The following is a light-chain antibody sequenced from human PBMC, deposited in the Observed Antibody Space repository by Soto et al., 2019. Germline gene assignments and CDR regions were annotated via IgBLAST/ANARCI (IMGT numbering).Light chain of an antibody. V-gene: IGLV2-14*01. Sequence: QAVVTQPASVSGSPGQSITISCTGTGSDIGGYNHVSWYQHHPGKAPKLIIYEVTNRPSGVSNRFSGSKSGNTASLTISGLQAEDEADYYCSSYTSSTTYVFATVTKLTVL. J-gene: IGLJ1*01. CDR1: GSDIGGYNH. CDR3: SSYTSSTTYV. CDR2: EVT.